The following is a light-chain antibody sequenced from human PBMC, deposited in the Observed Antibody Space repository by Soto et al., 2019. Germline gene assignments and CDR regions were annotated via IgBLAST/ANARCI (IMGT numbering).Light chain of an antibody. V-gene: IGLV2-11*01. CDR1: STDVGGYNY. CDR2: DVS. J-gene: IGLJ1*01. CDR3: CSYAGSYTFV. Sequence: QSVLTQPRSVSGSPGQSVTISCTGTSTDVGGYNYLSWYRHHPGKAPKLMIYDVSKRPSGVPDRFSGSKSANTASLTISGLQAEDEADYFCCSYAGSYTFVFGSGTKV.